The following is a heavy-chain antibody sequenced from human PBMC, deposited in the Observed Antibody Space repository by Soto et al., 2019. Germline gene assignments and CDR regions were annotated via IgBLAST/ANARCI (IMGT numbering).Heavy chain of an antibody. Sequence: QVQLVQSGDEMQQPGASVRVSCKASGGTFSKYAFSWVRQAPGQGLEWLGGTIPMFGTPNYAQKFPGRVAISADESTATVYMELSSLRSEDTAVYFCARPLRDRNYYYGMAVWGQGTTVTVSS. CDR3: ARPLRDRNYYYGMAV. V-gene: IGHV1-69*01. D-gene: IGHD3-22*01. CDR1: GGTFSKYA. CDR2: TIPMFGTP. J-gene: IGHJ6*02.